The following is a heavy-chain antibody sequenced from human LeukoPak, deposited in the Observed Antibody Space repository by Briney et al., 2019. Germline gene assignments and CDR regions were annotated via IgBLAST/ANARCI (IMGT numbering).Heavy chain of an antibody. CDR1: GFTFSSYW. V-gene: IGHV3-74*01. J-gene: IGHJ6*02. CDR3: ARSLPAALLAYYYGMDV. CDR2: INSDGSST. Sequence: GGSLRLSCAASGFTFSSYWMHWVRHAPGKGLVWVSRINSDGSSTSYADSVKGRFTISRDNAKNTLYLQMNSLRAEDTAVYYCARSLPAALLAYYYGMDVWGQGTTVTVSS. D-gene: IGHD2-2*01.